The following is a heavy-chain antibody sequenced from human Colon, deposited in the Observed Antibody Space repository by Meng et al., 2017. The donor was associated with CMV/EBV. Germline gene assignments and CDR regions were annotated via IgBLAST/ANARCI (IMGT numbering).Heavy chain of an antibody. V-gene: IGHV4-39*07. D-gene: IGHD3-16*01. CDR1: SISSGRYY. J-gene: IGHJ4*02. CDR3: ARDVDATLHFDY. CDR2: IYYSGSSSRGST. Sequence: SISSGRYYWGWIRQPPGKGLEWIGTIYYSGSSSRGSTYYNPSLKSRVTILVDTSKSQVSLKLTSMTAADTAVYYCARDVDATLHFDYWGQGTLVTVSS.